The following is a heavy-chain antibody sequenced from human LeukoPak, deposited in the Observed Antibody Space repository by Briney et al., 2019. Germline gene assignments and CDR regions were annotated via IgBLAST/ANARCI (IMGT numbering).Heavy chain of an antibody. CDR1: GFSFGSYG. Sequence: GGSLRLSCAASGFSFGSYGLSWVRQAPGKGLEWVSSINSNSRYMFYAGSVKGRFTISRDYAKNSLLLQMNSLRAEDTAVYYCAKDGSPMIVAVITLDYWGQGTLVTVSS. CDR3: AKDGSPMIVAVITLDY. D-gene: IGHD3-22*01. CDR2: INSNSRYM. J-gene: IGHJ4*02. V-gene: IGHV3-21*06.